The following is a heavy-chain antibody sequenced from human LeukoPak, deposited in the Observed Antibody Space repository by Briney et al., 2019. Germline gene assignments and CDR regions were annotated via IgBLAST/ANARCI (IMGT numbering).Heavy chain of an antibody. CDR2: ISTDSGST. J-gene: IGHJ4*02. Sequence: PGGSLSLSCVMSGLTFSNYAMNWVRQAPGKGLEWISDISTDSGSTYHIESVRGRFTISRDNSRSTLYLQMNSLRADDTGVYYCASGLYGGVFDNWGQGTLVTVSS. CDR1: GLTFSNYA. CDR3: ASGLYGGVFDN. V-gene: IGHV3-23*01. D-gene: IGHD4/OR15-4a*01.